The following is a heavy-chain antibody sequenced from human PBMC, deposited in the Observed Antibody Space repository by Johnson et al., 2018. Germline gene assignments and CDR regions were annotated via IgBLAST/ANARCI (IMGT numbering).Heavy chain of an antibody. V-gene: IGHV3-30-3*01. CDR1: GFTFSSYA. CDR3: SRDLRSGYYLVAFDI. CDR2: ISYDGSNK. D-gene: IGHD3-22*01. Sequence: QVQLVESGGGLVKPGRSLRLSCTASGFTFSSYAMHWVRQAPGKGLEWVAVISYDGSNKYYADSVKGRFTISRENAKNSLYLQMNSLRAEYTAVYYCSRDLRSGYYLVAFDIWGQGTMVTVSS. J-gene: IGHJ3*02.